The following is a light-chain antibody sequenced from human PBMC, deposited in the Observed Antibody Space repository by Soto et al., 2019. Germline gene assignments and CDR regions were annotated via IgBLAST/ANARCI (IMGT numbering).Light chain of an antibody. J-gene: IGKJ4*02. CDR2: AAS. CDR1: QSISNC. Sequence: DTQMTQSPSSLSASVGDRVTITCRASQSISNCVNWYQQRPGKAPKLLIYAASNLHSGVPSRFSGRGSGRDFTLPISSLHPEDFATYYCQQSYHTLPLTFGGGTKVEV. V-gene: IGKV1-39*01. CDR3: QQSYHTLPLT.